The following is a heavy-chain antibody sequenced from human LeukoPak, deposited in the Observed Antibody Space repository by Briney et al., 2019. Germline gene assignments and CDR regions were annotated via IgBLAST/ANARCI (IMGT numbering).Heavy chain of an antibody. Sequence: ASVKVSCKASGGTFSSYAISWVRQAPGQGLEWMGGIIPIFGTANYAQKFQGRVTITADESTSTAYMELSSLRSEGTAVYYCAREPLIESYYYGMDVWGQGTTVTVSS. CDR2: IIPIFGTA. CDR3: AREPLIESYYYGMDV. J-gene: IGHJ6*02. V-gene: IGHV1-69*13. CDR1: GGTFSSYA. D-gene: IGHD2-15*01.